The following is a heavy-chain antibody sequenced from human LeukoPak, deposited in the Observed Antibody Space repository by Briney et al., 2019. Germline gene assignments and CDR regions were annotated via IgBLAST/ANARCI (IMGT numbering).Heavy chain of an antibody. D-gene: IGHD6-13*01. Sequence: GGSLRFSCAASGFTFSSYAMSWVRQAPGKGLEWVSAISGSGGSTYYADSVKGRFTISRDNSKNTLYLQMNSLRAEDTAVYYCAKDPSSSWHLDYWGQGTLVTVSS. CDR2: ISGSGGST. CDR3: AKDPSSSWHLDY. CDR1: GFTFSSYA. V-gene: IGHV3-23*01. J-gene: IGHJ4*02.